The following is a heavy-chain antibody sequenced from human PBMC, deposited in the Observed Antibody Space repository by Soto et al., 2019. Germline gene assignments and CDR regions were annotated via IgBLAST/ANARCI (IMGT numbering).Heavy chain of an antibody. Sequence: DVQLVESGGGLVKPGGSLRLSCAASDFTFTSAWMNWLRQAPGKGLEWVGRIKSRADGGETHYATPVRGRFTVSRDDSKSTLYLQINSLTTEDTAVFYCATMDLRQDYFPCWGQGTLVTVSS. CDR3: ATMDLRQDYFPC. V-gene: IGHV3-15*07. D-gene: IGHD3-10*01. J-gene: IGHJ4*02. CDR2: IKSRADGGET. CDR1: DFTFTSAW.